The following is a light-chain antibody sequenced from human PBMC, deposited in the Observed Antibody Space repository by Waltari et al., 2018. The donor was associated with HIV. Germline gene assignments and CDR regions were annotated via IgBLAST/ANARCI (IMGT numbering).Light chain of an antibody. V-gene: IGLV2-23*02. CDR1: NSNVGSYIL. Sequence: QSALTQPASVSGSPGQSVTISCTGTNSNVGSYILVSWYQQHPGIAPKVIIYEVTQRLSGGASRFSGSKSGDTASLIIFGLQAEDEANYYCCSYTGTNPFLVFGGGTKLTVL. CDR2: EVT. J-gene: IGLJ3*02. CDR3: CSYTGTNPFLV.